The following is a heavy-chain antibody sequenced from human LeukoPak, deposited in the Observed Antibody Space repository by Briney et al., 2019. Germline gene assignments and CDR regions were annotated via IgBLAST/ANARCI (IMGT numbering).Heavy chain of an antibody. J-gene: IGHJ4*02. CDR2: ISYDGSNK. Sequence: GGSLRLSCAASGFTFNNYAMHWVRQAPGKGLEWVTVISYDGSNKFYADSVKGRFTISRDNSKNTLYLQMNSLRAEDTAVYYCAKGGSSVLDSGGKGPLVTVSS. V-gene: IGHV3-30-3*01. CDR1: GFTFNNYA. CDR3: AKGGSSVLDS. D-gene: IGHD3-16*01.